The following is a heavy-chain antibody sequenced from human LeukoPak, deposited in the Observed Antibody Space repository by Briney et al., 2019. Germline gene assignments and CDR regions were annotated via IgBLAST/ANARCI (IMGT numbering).Heavy chain of an antibody. V-gene: IGHV4-59*12. Sequence: SETLSLTCTVSGGSISSYYWSWIRQPPGKGLEWIGYIYHSGSTYYNPSLKSRVTISVDRSKNQFSLKLSSVTAADTAVYYCARVIKNEDVGRYFDLWGRGTLVTVSS. J-gene: IGHJ2*01. CDR2: IYHSGST. CDR1: GGSISSYY. D-gene: IGHD3-16*01. CDR3: ARVIKNEDVGRYFDL.